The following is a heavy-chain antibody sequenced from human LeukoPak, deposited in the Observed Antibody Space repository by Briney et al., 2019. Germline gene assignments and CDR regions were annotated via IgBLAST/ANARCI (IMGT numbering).Heavy chain of an antibody. CDR3: TRGQSYCGADCYSD. CDR2: MYTGGGR. D-gene: IGHD2-21*02. CDR1: GFSVSNYY. J-gene: IGHJ4*02. Sequence: GGSLRLSCAAPGFSVSNYYMSWVRQPPGKGLEWVSVMYTGGGRYYGDSVKGRFTISRDNSKNTVFLQMNSLRVEDTALYYRTRGQSYCGADCYSDWGQGTLVTVSS. V-gene: IGHV3-66*01.